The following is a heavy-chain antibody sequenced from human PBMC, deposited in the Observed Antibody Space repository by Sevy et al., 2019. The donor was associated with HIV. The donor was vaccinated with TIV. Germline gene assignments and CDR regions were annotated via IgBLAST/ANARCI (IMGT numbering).Heavy chain of an antibody. Sequence: GGSLRLSCAASGLTFDDYAMHWVRQAPGKGLEWVSGISWNSGSIGYADSVKGRFTISRDNAKNSLYLQMNSLRAEDTALYYCAKDILTGYYSHNFDYWGQGTLVTVSS. CDR1: GLTFDDYA. CDR2: ISWNSGSI. V-gene: IGHV3-9*01. D-gene: IGHD3-9*01. J-gene: IGHJ4*02. CDR3: AKDILTGYYSHNFDY.